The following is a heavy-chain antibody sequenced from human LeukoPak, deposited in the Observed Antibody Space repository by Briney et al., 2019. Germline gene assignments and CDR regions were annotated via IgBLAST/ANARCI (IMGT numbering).Heavy chain of an antibody. CDR3: AKGEYSRTSYYHYYMDV. Sequence: PSETLSLTCTVSGVSISGHDWSWIRQSPGKGLEWIGYSHYSGDTSYNPSLKNRVTISLDTSKNQFPLRLTSVTAADTAVYFCAKGEYSRTSYYHYYMDVWGKGTTVTVSS. V-gene: IGHV4-59*11. J-gene: IGHJ6*03. CDR1: GVSISGHD. D-gene: IGHD6-6*01. CDR2: SHYSGDT.